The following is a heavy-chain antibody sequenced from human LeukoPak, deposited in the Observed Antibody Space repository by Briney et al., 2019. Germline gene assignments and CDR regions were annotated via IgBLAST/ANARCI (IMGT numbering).Heavy chain of an antibody. CDR3: AREAYYDSSGRFEGAFDI. Sequence: PSETLSLTCTVSGGSISNYYWSWIRQPPGKGLEWIGYIYYTGSTNYNPSLKSRVTISVDTSKNQFSLKLNSVTAADTAVYYCAREAYYDSSGRFEGAFDIWGQGTMVTVSS. CDR2: IYYTGST. D-gene: IGHD3-22*01. V-gene: IGHV4-59*12. CDR1: GGSISNYY. J-gene: IGHJ3*02.